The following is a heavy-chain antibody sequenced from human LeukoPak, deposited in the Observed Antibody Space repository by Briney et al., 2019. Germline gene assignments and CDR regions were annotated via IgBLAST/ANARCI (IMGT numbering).Heavy chain of an antibody. D-gene: IGHD1-26*01. J-gene: IGHJ4*02. CDR3: AIHESSIPY. V-gene: IGHV3-23*01. Sequence: GGSLRLSCAASGLTFSNYAMTWVRQALGNGLEWVSDVSAGSGSTYYADSVKGRFTISRDNSKNTLYLQMSSLRAEDTAIYYCAIHESSIPYWGQGTLVTVSS. CDR2: VSAGSGST. CDR1: GLTFSNYA.